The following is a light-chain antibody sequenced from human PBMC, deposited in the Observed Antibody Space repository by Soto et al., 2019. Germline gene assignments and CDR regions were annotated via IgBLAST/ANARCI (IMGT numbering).Light chain of an antibody. CDR2: GAS. V-gene: IGKV3-15*01. CDR3: QQYINWPLT. Sequence: EVGMTQSPATLSVSPGERATLSCRASQSVGGNLAWYQQKPGQAPRLLIYGASTRATGIPARFSGSGSGTEFTLTISSLQSEDFAVYFCQQYINWPLTFGGGTKVEIK. J-gene: IGKJ4*01. CDR1: QSVGGN.